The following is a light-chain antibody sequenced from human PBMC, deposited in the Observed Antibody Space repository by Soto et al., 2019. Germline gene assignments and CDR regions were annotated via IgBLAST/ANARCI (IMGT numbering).Light chain of an antibody. CDR1: SSNIGSHY. CDR3: AAWDDSLSGRV. J-gene: IGLJ2*01. CDR2: RNT. Sequence: QSVLTQPPSASGTPGQRVTLSCSGSSSNIGSHYVYWYQQLPGTAPKLLFYRNTQRPSGGPDRISGSKSGTSASLAISGLGSEDEADYDCAAWDDSLSGRVFGGGTKLTVL. V-gene: IGLV1-47*01.